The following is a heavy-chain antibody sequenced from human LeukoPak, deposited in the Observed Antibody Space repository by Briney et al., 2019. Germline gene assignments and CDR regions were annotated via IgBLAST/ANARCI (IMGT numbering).Heavy chain of an antibody. Sequence: ASVKVSCKVSGYTLTELSMHWVRQAPGKGLEWVGGFDPEDGETIYAQKFQGRVTMTEDTSTDTAYMELSSLRSEDTAVYYCATDLWGITMVRGVIITRDYWGQGTLVTVSS. J-gene: IGHJ4*02. CDR3: ATDLWGITMVRGVIITRDY. V-gene: IGHV1-24*01. D-gene: IGHD3-10*01. CDR2: FDPEDGET. CDR1: GYTLTELS.